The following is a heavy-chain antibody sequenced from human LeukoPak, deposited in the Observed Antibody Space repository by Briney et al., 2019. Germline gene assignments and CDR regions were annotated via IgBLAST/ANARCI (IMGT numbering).Heavy chain of an antibody. Sequence: GGSLRLSCAASGFTFSSYSMNWVRQAPGKGLEWVSSISSSSSYIYYADSVKGRFTISRDNSKNTLYLQMNSLRAEDTAVYYCARDEGDDAFDIWGQGTMVTVSS. CDR3: ARDEGDDAFDI. J-gene: IGHJ3*02. V-gene: IGHV3-21*01. CDR1: GFTFSSYS. CDR2: ISSSSSYI.